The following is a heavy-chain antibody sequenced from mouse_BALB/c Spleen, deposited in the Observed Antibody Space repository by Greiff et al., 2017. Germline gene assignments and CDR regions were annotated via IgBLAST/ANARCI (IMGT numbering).Heavy chain of an antibody. CDR1: GYTFTSYY. CDR2: INPSNGGT. Sequence: VKLVESGAELVKPGASVKLSCKASGYTFTSYYMYWVKQRPGQGLEWIGEINPSNGGTNFNEKFKSKATLTVDKSSSTAYMQLSSLTSEDSAVYYCTSYGSWYFDVWGAGTTVTVSS. D-gene: IGHD1-2*01. V-gene: IGHV1S81*02. J-gene: IGHJ1*01. CDR3: TSYGSWYFDV.